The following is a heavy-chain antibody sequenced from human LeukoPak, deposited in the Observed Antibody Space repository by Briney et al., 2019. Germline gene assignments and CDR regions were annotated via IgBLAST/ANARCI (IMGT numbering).Heavy chain of an antibody. V-gene: IGHV3-48*03. CDR3: ARRSGRRYEY. J-gene: IGHJ4*02. CDR2: ISGGGEST. Sequence: GGSLRLSCAASGFTFSSYEMNWVRHAPGRGLEWVSHISGGGESTVYPDAVKGRFTISRDNAKNSLYLQMNSLRVEDTGVYYCARRSGRRYEYWGQGVLVTVSP. D-gene: IGHD5-24*01. CDR1: GFTFSSYE.